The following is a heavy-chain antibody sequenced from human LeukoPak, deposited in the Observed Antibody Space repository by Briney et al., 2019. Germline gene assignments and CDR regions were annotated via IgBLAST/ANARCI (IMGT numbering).Heavy chain of an antibody. J-gene: IGHJ4*02. Sequence: GASVKVSCKASGYTFTSYDINWVRQATGQGLEWMGWMNPNSGNTGYAQEFQGRVTMTRNTSISTAYMELSSLRSEDTAVYYCARSSSSWFRRDYYFDYWGQGTLVTVSS. V-gene: IGHV1-8*01. CDR2: MNPNSGNT. CDR1: GYTFTSYD. CDR3: ARSSSSWFRRDYYFDY. D-gene: IGHD6-13*01.